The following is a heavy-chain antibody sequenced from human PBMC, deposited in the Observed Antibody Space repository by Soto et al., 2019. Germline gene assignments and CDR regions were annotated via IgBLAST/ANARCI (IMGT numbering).Heavy chain of an antibody. D-gene: IGHD3-3*01. Sequence: QVQLVESVGGVVQPGRSLRLSCAASGFTFSSYAMHWVRQAPGKGLEWVAVISYDGSNKYYADSVKGRFTISRDNSKNTLYLQMNSLRAEDTAVYYCAREGEITIFGVVITRGYFDYWGQGTLVTVSS. V-gene: IGHV3-30-3*01. CDR2: ISYDGSNK. CDR1: GFTFSSYA. J-gene: IGHJ4*02. CDR3: AREGEITIFGVVITRGYFDY.